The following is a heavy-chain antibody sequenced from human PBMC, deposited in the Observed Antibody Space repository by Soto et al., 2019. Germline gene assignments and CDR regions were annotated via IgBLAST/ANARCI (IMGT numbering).Heavy chain of an antibody. CDR2: IIPIFGTA. V-gene: IGHV1-69*01. D-gene: IGHD2-2*01. Sequence: QVQLVQSGAEVKKPGSSVKVSCKASGGTFSSYAISWVRQAPGQGLEWMGGIIPIFGTANYAQKFQGRVTITADESTSTAYMELSSLRSEDTAVYYCARLVHSDIVVVPAAYYYGMDVWGQGTTVTVSS. J-gene: IGHJ6*02. CDR3: ARLVHSDIVVVPAAYYYGMDV. CDR1: GGTFSSYA.